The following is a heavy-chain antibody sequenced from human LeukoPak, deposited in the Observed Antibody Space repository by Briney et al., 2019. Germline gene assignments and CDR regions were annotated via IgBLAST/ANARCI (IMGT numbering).Heavy chain of an antibody. CDR2: ISGSGDNT. V-gene: IGHV3-23*01. CDR3: ARGPSGYHNT. J-gene: IGHJ4*02. Sequence: GGSLRLSCAASGFTFSSYGMHWVRQAPGKGLEWVSAISGSGDNTYYADSVKGRFTISRGNSKNTLYLQMNSLRAEDTAVYYCARGPSGYHNTGGQGTLVTVSS. CDR1: GFTFSSYG. D-gene: IGHD5-12*01.